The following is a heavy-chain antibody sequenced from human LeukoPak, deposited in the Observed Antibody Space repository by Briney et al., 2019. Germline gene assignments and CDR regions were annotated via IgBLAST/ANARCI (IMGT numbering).Heavy chain of an antibody. Sequence: GGSLRLSCAASGFTFSSYWMHWVRHAPGKGLVWVSRINSDGSSTTYADSVKGRFTISRDNAKNTLYLQMNSLRAEDTAIYYCARPAGSSSNWFDPWGQGTLVTVSS. CDR2: INSDGSST. J-gene: IGHJ5*02. D-gene: IGHD2-2*01. V-gene: IGHV3-74*01. CDR1: GFTFSSYW. CDR3: ARPAGSSSNWFDP.